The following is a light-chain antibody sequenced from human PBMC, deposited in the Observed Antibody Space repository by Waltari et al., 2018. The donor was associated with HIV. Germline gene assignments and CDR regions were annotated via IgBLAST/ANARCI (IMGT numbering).Light chain of an antibody. V-gene: IGKV3-20*01. CDR2: GAA. Sequence: EIVLTQSPGTLSLSPAERGTLSCRASQSVSSSYLAWYQQKPGQAPRLLIYGAASRATGIPDRFSGSGSGTDFTLSISGLEPEDFAVYYCQHFGSSHLTFGGGTKVEIK. CDR1: QSVSSSY. J-gene: IGKJ4*01. CDR3: QHFGSSHLT.